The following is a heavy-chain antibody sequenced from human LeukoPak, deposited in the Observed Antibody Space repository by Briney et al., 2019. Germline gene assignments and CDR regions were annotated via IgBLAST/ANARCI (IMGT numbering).Heavy chain of an antibody. V-gene: IGHV3-23*01. CDR1: GFTFSSYA. CDR3: ANLRDFHPRITMIAGGY. Sequence: PGGSLRLSCAASGFTFSSYAMSWVRQAPGKGLEWVSGISGSGGSTYYADSVKGRFTISRDNSKNTLYLQMNSLRAEDTAVYYCANLRDFHPRITMIAGGYWGQGTLVTVSS. CDR2: ISGSGGST. J-gene: IGHJ4*02. D-gene: IGHD3-22*01.